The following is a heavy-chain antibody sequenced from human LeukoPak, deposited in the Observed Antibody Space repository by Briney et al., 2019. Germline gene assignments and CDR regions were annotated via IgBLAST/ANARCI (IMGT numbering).Heavy chain of an antibody. Sequence: ASVKVSCKASGYTFTSYDINWVRQATGQGLEWMGWMNPNSGNTGYAQKFQGRVTMTKDTSTSTAYMELRSLRSDDTAVYYCARDPSNSSGWRTWFDPWGQGTLVTVSP. J-gene: IGHJ5*02. D-gene: IGHD6-19*01. V-gene: IGHV1-8*02. CDR3: ARDPSNSSGWRTWFDP. CDR1: GYTFTSYD. CDR2: MNPNSGNT.